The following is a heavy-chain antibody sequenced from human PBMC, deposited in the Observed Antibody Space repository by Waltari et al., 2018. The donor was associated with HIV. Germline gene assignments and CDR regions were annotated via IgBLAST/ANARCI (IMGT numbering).Heavy chain of an antibody. CDR3: ARGYSSGSYWYFDL. CDR1: GFTFSSYD. Sequence: EVQLVESGGGLVQPGGSLRLSCAAAGFTFSSYDMHWAGQSTVKGLGGVSAIGTSGDTYYPGSVKGRFTISRENAKNSFLRQMNILRAGDTAVYYCARGYSSGSYWYFDLWGRGTLVTVSS. J-gene: IGHJ2*01. CDR2: IGTSGDT. D-gene: IGHD3-22*01. V-gene: IGHV3-13*01.